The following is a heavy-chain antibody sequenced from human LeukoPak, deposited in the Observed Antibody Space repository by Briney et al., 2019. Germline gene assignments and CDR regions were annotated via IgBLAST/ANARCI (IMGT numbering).Heavy chain of an antibody. CDR2: ISSSSSYI. D-gene: IGHD1-26*01. CDR3: ARGQWELCSYYYYMYV. CDR1: GFTFSSYS. J-gene: IGHJ6*03. Sequence: GGSLRLSCAASGFTFSSYSMNWVRQAPGKGLEWVSSISSSSSYIYYADSVKGRFTISRDNAKNSLYLQMNSLGAEDTAVYYCARGQWELCSYYYYMYVLGKGTTVTVSS. V-gene: IGHV3-21*01.